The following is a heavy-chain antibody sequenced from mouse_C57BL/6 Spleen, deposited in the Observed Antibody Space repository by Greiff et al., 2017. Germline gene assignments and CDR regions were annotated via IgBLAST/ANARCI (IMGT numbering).Heavy chain of an antibody. CDR2: IRNKDNGYTT. CDR3: VKARGTWEFAY. J-gene: IGHJ3*01. D-gene: IGHD4-1*01. CDR1: GFTFTDYY. V-gene: IGHV7-4*01. Sequence: EVKLVESGGGLVQPGASLRLSCAASGFTFTDYYMRWVRQPPGKAPEWLALIRNKDNGYTTEYTASVKGRFTIPRENSQNTLYLRINTQRAEDTANYYCVKARGTWEFAYWGQGTLVTVSA.